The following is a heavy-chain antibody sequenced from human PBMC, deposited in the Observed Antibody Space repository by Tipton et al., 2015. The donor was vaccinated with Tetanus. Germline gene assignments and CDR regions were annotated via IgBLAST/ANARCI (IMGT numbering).Heavy chain of an antibody. Sequence: QSGPEVKKPGESLKISCKGSGYSFNIYWIAWVRQMPGKGLEWMGIIYPGDSDTRYSPSFQGQVTMSVDRSTATAYLQWGSLKASDTAIYYCARHFGEMLYAPFRFDPWGQGTLVTVSS. CDR2: IYPGDSDT. CDR1: GYSFNIYW. CDR3: ARHFGEMLYAPFRFDP. V-gene: IGHV5-51*01. D-gene: IGHD3-3*01. J-gene: IGHJ5*02.